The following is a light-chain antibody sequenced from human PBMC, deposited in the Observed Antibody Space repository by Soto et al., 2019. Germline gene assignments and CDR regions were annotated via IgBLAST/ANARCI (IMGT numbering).Light chain of an antibody. CDR3: FSYAGSPRYV. CDR2: DAS. V-gene: IGLV2-11*01. Sequence: QSALTQPRSVSGSPGQSVTISCTGTSSDVGGYNYVSWYQQHPGKAPKVIIYDASERPSGVPDRFSGSKSGNTASLTISGLQAEDEADYYCFSYAGSPRYVLGTGTKLPVL. CDR1: SSDVGGYNY. J-gene: IGLJ1*01.